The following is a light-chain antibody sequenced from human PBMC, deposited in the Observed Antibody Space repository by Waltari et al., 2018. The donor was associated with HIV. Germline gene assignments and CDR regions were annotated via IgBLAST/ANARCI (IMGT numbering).Light chain of an antibody. V-gene: IGKV3-20*01. Sequence: EIVLTQSPGTLSLSPGERATLSCRASPGVSSSYLAWYQQKPGQAPRLLLYGTSNRATGIPDRFSGGGSGTDFTLTISRLEPEDSALYYCQQYGSSPQTFGGGTKVEIK. CDR1: PGVSSSY. CDR2: GTS. J-gene: IGKJ4*01. CDR3: QQYGSSPQT.